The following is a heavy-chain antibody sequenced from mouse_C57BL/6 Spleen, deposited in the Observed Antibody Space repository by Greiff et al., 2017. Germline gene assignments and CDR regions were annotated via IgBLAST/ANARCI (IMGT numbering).Heavy chain of an antibody. Sequence: VQLQQSGPELVKPGASVKISCKASGYAFSSSWMNWVKQRPGKGLEWIGRIYPGDGDTNYNGKFKGKATLTADKSSSTAYMQRSSLTSEDSAVYFCARYYGSSYEGFAYWGQGTLVTVSA. CDR1: GYAFSSSW. V-gene: IGHV1-82*01. CDR2: IYPGDGDT. CDR3: ARYYGSSYEGFAY. J-gene: IGHJ3*01. D-gene: IGHD1-1*01.